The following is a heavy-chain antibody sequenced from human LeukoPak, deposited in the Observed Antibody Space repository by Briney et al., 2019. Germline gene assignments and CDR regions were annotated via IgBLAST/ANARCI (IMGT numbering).Heavy chain of an antibody. J-gene: IGHJ4*02. CDR2: FWSDGRQK. CDR3: ARDDDGSGKYGQLY. Sequence: GRSLRLSCAASGFIFSNYGFHWVRQAPGKGLEWVAVFWSDGRQKYYVDSVKGRLTVSRDTSKKTVYLQMNGLRAEDTAVYYCARDDDGSGKYGQLYWGQGTLVTVSS. D-gene: IGHD3-10*01. V-gene: IGHV3-33*01. CDR1: GFIFSNYG.